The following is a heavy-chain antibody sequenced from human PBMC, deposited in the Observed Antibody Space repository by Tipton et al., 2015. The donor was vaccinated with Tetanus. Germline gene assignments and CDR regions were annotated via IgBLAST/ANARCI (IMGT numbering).Heavy chain of an antibody. J-gene: IGHJ2*01. D-gene: IGHD3-3*02. V-gene: IGHV4-34*01. CDR1: GGSFSGHY. CDR2: INPSGGA. Sequence: RLVKPSETLSLTCAVSGGSFSGHYWSWIRQPPGEGLEWIREINPSGGASYNPSLKSRVTISVDTSKNQFSLKLTSATAADTAVYFCARERIRLVGEGIFRYFDLWGRGTLVTVSS. CDR3: ARERIRLVGEGIFRYFDL.